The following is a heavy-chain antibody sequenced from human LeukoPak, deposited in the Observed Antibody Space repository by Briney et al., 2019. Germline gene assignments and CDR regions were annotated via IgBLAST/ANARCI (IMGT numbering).Heavy chain of an antibody. J-gene: IGHJ4*02. V-gene: IGHV1-46*01. Sequence: ASVKVSCKASGYTFTSYYMHWVRQAPGQGLEWMGIINPSGGSTSYAQKFQGRVTMTRDTSTSTVYMELSSLRSEDTAVYYCASQPYSGSGSYYPPFDYWGQGTLVTVSS. CDR3: ASQPYSGSGSYYPPFDY. D-gene: IGHD3-10*01. CDR1: GYTFTSYY. CDR2: INPSGGST.